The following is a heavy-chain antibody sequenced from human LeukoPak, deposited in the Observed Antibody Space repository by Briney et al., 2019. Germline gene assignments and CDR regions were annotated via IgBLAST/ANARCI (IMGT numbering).Heavy chain of an antibody. J-gene: IGHJ4*02. V-gene: IGHV3-48*04. CDR1: GFTFSSCG. CDR3: ARDSSYYGSGSFSD. Sequence: GGSLRLSCAASGFTFSSCGFNWVRQAPGKGLEWVSYISSSGSTVYYADSVKGRFTISRDNAKNSLYLQMNSLRAEDTAVYYCARDSSYYGSGSFSDWGQGTLVTVSS. CDR2: ISSSGSTV. D-gene: IGHD3-10*01.